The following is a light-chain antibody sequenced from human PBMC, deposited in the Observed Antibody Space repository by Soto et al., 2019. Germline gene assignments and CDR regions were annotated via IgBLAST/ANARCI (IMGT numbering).Light chain of an antibody. CDR2: DAS. Sequence: DIQMTQSTSTLSASVRDIVTINCLGSQSVNTWLAWYQQKPGKAPELLIYDASTLQSGVPSRFSGSGSGTDFTPTISSLQPEDFATYYCQQSYSTLTFGPGTKVDIK. V-gene: IGKV1-39*01. CDR3: QQSYSTLT. J-gene: IGKJ3*01. CDR1: QSVNTW.